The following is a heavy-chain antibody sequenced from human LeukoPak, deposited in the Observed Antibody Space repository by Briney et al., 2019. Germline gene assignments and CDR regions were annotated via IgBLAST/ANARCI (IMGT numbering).Heavy chain of an antibody. V-gene: IGHV3-53*01. J-gene: IGHJ4*02. CDR2: IYSGGDT. CDR1: GFTVSSSH. Sequence: GSLRLSCAASGFTVSSSHMTWVRQAVGKGLEWVSFIYSGGDTSYADSVKGRFTISRDNSKNTLYLQMNSLRAEDTAVYYCARVYNYVFDYWGQGTLVTVSS. D-gene: IGHD3-10*02. CDR3: ARVYNYVFDY.